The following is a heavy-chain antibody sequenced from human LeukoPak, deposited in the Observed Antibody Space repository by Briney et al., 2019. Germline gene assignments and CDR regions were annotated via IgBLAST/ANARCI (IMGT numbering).Heavy chain of an antibody. CDR3: ARPPMGGYSSGWTDY. Sequence: GESLKISCKGSGYSFTSYWIGWVRQMPGKGLEWMGIIYLRDSDTRYSPSFQGQVTISADKSISTAYLQWSSLKASDTAMYYCARPPMGGYSSGWTDYWGQGTLVTVSS. J-gene: IGHJ4*02. V-gene: IGHV5-51*01. CDR1: GYSFTSYW. CDR2: IYLRDSDT. D-gene: IGHD6-19*01.